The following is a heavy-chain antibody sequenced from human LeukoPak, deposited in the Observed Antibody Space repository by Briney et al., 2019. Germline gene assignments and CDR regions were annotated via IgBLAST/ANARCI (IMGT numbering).Heavy chain of an antibody. D-gene: IGHD4-17*01. Sequence: GGSLRLSCAASGFTFSSSAMSWVRQVPGKGLEWVSGISASGGSTSYADSVRGRFTISRDNSKNTLYLQMNSLRAEDTAVYYCAKLDHTASNWFDPWGQGTLVTVSS. CDR2: ISASGGST. V-gene: IGHV3-23*01. CDR3: AKLDHTASNWFDP. J-gene: IGHJ5*02. CDR1: GFTFSSSA.